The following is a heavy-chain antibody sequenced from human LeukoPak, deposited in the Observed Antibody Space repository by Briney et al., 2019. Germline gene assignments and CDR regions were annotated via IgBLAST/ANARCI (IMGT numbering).Heavy chain of an antibody. CDR1: GYTFTSYG. D-gene: IGHD1-26*01. V-gene: IGHV1-18*01. Sequence: ASVKVSCKASGYTFTSYGISWVRQAPGQGLEWMGWISAYNGNTNYAQKLQGRVTMTTDTSTSTAYMELRSLRSDDTAVYYCARGAYSGSYFYRYFDLWGRGTLVTVSS. CDR3: ARGAYSGSYFYRYFDL. CDR2: ISAYNGNT. J-gene: IGHJ2*01.